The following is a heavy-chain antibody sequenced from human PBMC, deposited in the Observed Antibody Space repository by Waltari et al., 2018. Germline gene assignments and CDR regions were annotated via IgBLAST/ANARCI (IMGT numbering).Heavy chain of an antibody. D-gene: IGHD2-2*01. CDR3: ARALDCSSTSCYWYFDL. CDR2: IYYSGST. Sequence: QLQLQESGPGLVKPSETLSLTCTVSGGSISSSSYYWGWIRPPPGKGLEWIGSIYYSGSTYYNPSLKSRVTISVDTSKNQFSLKLSSVTAADTAVYYCARALDCSSTSCYWYFDLWGRGTLVTVSS. CDR1: GGSISSSSYY. J-gene: IGHJ2*01. V-gene: IGHV4-39*07.